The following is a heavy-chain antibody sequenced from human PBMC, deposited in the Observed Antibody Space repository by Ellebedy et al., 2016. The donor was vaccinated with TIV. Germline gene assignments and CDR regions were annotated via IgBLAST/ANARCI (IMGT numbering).Heavy chain of an antibody. J-gene: IGHJ5*01. V-gene: IGHV1-18*01. Sequence: AASVKVSCKASGYIFTNYGIGWVRQAPGQRLEWMGWISAYNGNTNYAHKLQDRVTMTTDTSTRTAYMELRSLTSDDTAVYYCARVSRSSWFDYWGQGSLVTVSS. CDR3: ARVSRSSWFDY. CDR2: ISAYNGNT. CDR1: GYIFTNYG. D-gene: IGHD6-13*01.